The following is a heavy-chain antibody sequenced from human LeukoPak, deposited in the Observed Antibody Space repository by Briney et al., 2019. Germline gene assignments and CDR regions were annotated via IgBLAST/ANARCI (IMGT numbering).Heavy chain of an antibody. CDR3: ARSPVEVVVNTTEYYYYYYGMDV. CDR1: EGTFSSYA. V-gene: IGHV1-69*13. J-gene: IGHJ6*02. Sequence: SVKVSCKASEGTFSSYAISWVRQAPGQGLEWMGGIIPIFGTANYAQKFQGRVTITADESTSTAYMELSSLRSEDTAVYYCARSPVEVVVNTTEYYYYYYGMDVWGQGTTVTVSS. D-gene: IGHD3-22*01. CDR2: IIPIFGTA.